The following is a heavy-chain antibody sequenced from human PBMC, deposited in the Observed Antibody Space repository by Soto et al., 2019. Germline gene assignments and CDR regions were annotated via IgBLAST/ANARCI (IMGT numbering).Heavy chain of an antibody. CDR2: INNSSSTI. CDR3: ARRPQGGLYYDSSGFRDY. CDR1: GFTLSHYS. J-gene: IGHJ4*02. Sequence: GGSLRLSCAASGFTLSHYSMNWVRQAPGKGLEWVSYINNSSSTIYYADSVKGRFTISRDNAKNSLYLQMNSLRAEDTAVYYCARRPQGGLYYDSSGFRDYWGQGTLVTVSS. V-gene: IGHV3-48*01. D-gene: IGHD3-22*01.